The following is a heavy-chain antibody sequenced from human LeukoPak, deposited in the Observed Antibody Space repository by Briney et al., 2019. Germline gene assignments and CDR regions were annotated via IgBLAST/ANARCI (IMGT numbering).Heavy chain of an antibody. D-gene: IGHD4-11*01. CDR2: INPSGGST. Sequence: GASVKVSCKASGYTFTSYYIHLLRRAPGQGLEWMGMINPSGGSTRYAQKFQGRITMTRDTSTSTVYMELSSLRSEDTAVYYCARAYWTNSYSPWGQGTLVTVSS. CDR1: GYTFTSYY. CDR3: ARAYWTNSYSP. V-gene: IGHV1-46*01. J-gene: IGHJ5*02.